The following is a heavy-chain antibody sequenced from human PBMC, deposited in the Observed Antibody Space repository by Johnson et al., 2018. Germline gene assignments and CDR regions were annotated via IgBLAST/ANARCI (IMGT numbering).Heavy chain of an antibody. J-gene: IGHJ6*03. CDR1: GFTFDDYA. CDR3: VKDTSGYYYYMDV. Sequence: EVRLVEAGGGLVQPGRALRLSCAASGFTFDDYAMHWVRQAPGKGMEWVSGISWNSGHIGYADSVKGRFTISRDNAKTSLYLQMNSLRAEDTALYYCVKDTSGYYYYMDVWGKGTTVTVSS. V-gene: IGHV3-9*01. CDR2: ISWNSGHI.